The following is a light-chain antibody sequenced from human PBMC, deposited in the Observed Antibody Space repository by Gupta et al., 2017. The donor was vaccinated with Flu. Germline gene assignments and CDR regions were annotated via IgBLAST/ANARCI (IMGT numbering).Light chain of an antibody. Sequence: QSALTQPPSASGSPGQSVAISCTGTSRDIGGNNYVSWYQQHPGKAPKLMIYEGNTAPSGVPARFSGSKSGNTASLTVSGGEAEDEDDYYCCSYGINDVFGTGTKVTVL. CDR1: SRDIGGNNY. CDR3: CSYGINDV. V-gene: IGLV2-8*01. CDR2: EGN. J-gene: IGLJ1*01.